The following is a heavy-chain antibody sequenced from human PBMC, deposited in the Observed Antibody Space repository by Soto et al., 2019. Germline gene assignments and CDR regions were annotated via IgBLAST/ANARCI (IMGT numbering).Heavy chain of an antibody. D-gene: IGHD6-6*01. V-gene: IGHV1-8*01. J-gene: IGHJ4*02. CDR1: GYTFTTYD. CDR3: VALAR. Sequence: QVLLVQSGAEVREPGASVKVSCKASGYTFTTYDINWVRQATGQGREWMGWMKPYSGDTGYGQKFQGRVAMTRDISTSTAYMELSGLKSEDTAVYYCVALARWGQGTLVTVSS. CDR2: MKPYSGDT.